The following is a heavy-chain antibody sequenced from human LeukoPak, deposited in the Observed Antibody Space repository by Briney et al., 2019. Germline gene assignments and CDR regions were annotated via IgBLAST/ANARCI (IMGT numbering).Heavy chain of an antibody. V-gene: IGHV5-51*01. CDR1: GYSFTNCW. J-gene: IGHJ4*02. CDR2: IDPGDSDT. CDR3: ARPTTGPYREVEY. D-gene: IGHD4-17*01. Sequence: GESLKISCKGSGYSFTNCWIGWVRQMPGKGLEWMGIIDPGDSDTKYSPSFQGQVTISADKSISTAYLQWSSLKASDTAMYYCARPTTGPYREVEYWGQGTLVTVSS.